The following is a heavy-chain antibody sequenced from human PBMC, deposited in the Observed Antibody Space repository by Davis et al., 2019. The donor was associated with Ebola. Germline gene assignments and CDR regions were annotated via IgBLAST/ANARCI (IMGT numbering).Heavy chain of an antibody. J-gene: IGHJ4*02. D-gene: IGHD2/OR15-2a*01. V-gene: IGHV3-23*01. CDR3: AKDVYFSQPDY. Sequence: GESLKISCAASGFVFSSYVMSWVRRAPGKGLEWVSTLGLSADTYYADSVKGRFTISRDNSKNTLHLQMNSLRVEDTAVYYCAKDVYFSQPDYWGQGTLVTVSS. CDR2: LGLSADT. CDR1: GFVFSSYV.